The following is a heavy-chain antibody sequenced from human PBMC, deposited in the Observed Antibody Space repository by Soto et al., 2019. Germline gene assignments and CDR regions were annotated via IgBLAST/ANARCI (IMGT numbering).Heavy chain of an antibody. Sequence: QVQLQESGPGLVKPSETLSLTCSVSGCSISSYYWSWIRQPPGKVLEWIGYIYCSGRTNYNPSLMSRVPISVDTSKNHFSRKLSSVTAADTAVYYCARVLAAAGLAAFDIWGQGTMVTVSS. CDR1: GCSISSYY. D-gene: IGHD6-13*01. CDR3: ARVLAAAGLAAFDI. J-gene: IGHJ3*02. CDR2: IYCSGRT. V-gene: IGHV4-59*01.